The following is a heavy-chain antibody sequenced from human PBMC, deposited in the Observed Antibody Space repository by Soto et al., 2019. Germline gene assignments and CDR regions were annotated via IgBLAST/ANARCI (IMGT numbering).Heavy chain of an antibody. CDR1: GYSISSGYY. D-gene: IGHD3-22*01. Sequence: QVQLQESGPGLVKPSETLSLTCAVSGYSISSGYYWGWIRQPPGKGLEWIGSIYHSGSTYYNPSLQRRVTISVDTSKNQFSLKLSSVTAADTAVYYCARDLGSYYYDSSGYFAQDYWGQGTLVTVSS. CDR2: IYHSGST. V-gene: IGHV4-38-2*02. CDR3: ARDLGSYYYDSSGYFAQDY. J-gene: IGHJ4*02.